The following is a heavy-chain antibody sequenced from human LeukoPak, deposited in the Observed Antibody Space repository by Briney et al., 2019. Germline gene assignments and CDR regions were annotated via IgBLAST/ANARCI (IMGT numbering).Heavy chain of an antibody. J-gene: IGHJ4*02. CDR1: GGSISSGDYY. Sequence: PSETLSLTCTVSGGSISSGDYYWSWIRQHPGKGLEWIGYIYYSGNTYYNPSLKSRVTISIDTSKNQFSLKLSSVTAADTAVCYCARDRGRYFDWLHWGQGTLVTVSS. V-gene: IGHV4-31*03. CDR2: IYYSGNT. D-gene: IGHD3-9*01. CDR3: ARDRGRYFDWLH.